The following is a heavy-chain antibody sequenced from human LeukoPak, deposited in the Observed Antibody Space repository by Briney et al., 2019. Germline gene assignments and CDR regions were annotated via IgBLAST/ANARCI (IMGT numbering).Heavy chain of an antibody. Sequence: GGSLRLSCAASGFTFSSYGMHWVRQAPGKGLEWVAVISYDGSNKYYADSVKGRFTISRDNSKNTLYLQMNSLRAEDTAVYYCAKRVVMGRFGEGYGMDVWGQGTAVTVSS. J-gene: IGHJ6*02. D-gene: IGHD3-10*01. CDR1: GFTFSSYG. CDR3: AKRVVMGRFGEGYGMDV. V-gene: IGHV3-30*18. CDR2: ISYDGSNK.